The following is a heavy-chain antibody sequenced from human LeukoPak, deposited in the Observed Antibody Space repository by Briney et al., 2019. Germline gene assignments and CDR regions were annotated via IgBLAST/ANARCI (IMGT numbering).Heavy chain of an antibody. D-gene: IGHD3-3*01. V-gene: IGHV4-4*07. Sequence: SETLSLTCTVSGDSTSGYFWSWIRQPAGKGLEWLGHIHATGRTDYNPSLKSRVTISLDTSKDQISLKVTSVTAADTAFYYCARVSDFWSAYFDYWGQGILVTVSS. CDR1: GDSTSGYF. CDR2: IHATGRT. CDR3: ARVSDFWSAYFDY. J-gene: IGHJ4*02.